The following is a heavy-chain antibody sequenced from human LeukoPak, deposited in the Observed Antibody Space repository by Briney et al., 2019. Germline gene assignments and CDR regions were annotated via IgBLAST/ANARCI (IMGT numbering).Heavy chain of an antibody. D-gene: IGHD4-23*01. Sequence: PSETLSLTCAVYGGSFSGYYWSWIRQPPGKGLEWIGEINHSGSTNYNPSLKSRVTISADTSKNQFSLKLSSVTAADTAVYYCAREERRSTVARLDYWGQGALVTVSS. CDR2: INHSGST. V-gene: IGHV4-34*01. CDR1: GGSFSGYY. CDR3: AREERRSTVARLDY. J-gene: IGHJ4*02.